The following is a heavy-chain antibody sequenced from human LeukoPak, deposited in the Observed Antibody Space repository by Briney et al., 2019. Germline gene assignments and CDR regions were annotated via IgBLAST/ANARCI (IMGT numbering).Heavy chain of an antibody. V-gene: IGHV3-23*01. CDR2: ITGSGGGT. CDR3: AKDPNGDYIGAFDF. CDR1: GFTFSSYA. Sequence: PGGSLRLSCAASGFTFSSYAMMWVRQAPGKGLEWVSAITGSGGGTQYAESVKGRFTISRDNSKKTLYLQMTSLRAEDTAVYYCAKDPNGDYIGAFDFWGQGILVTVSS. D-gene: IGHD4-17*01. J-gene: IGHJ3*01.